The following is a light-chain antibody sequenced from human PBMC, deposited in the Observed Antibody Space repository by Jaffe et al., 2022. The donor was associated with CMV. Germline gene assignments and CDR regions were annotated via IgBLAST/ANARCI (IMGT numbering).Light chain of an antibody. CDR2: YKSESNK. Sequence: QAVLTQPSSLSASPGASASLTCTLRSGINIDTYRIYWYQQKPGSPPQYLLRYKSESNKQQGSGVPSRFSGFKDASANAGILLISGLQSEDEADYYCMIWHSSAWVFGGGTKLTVL. J-gene: IGLJ3*02. CDR3: MIWHSSAWV. V-gene: IGLV5-45*03. CDR1: SGINIDTYR.